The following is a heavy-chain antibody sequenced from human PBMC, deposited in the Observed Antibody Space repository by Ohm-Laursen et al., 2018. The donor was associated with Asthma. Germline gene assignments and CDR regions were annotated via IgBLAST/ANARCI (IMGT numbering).Heavy chain of an antibody. CDR3: ARATFSTYCGGDCYYFDY. Sequence: ASVKVSCKASGGTFSSYAISWVRQAPGQGLEWMGIINPSSGSSSYAQKFQGRVTMTSDTSTSTVYMELSSLRSEDTAVYYCARATFSTYCGGDCYYFDYWGQGTLVTVSS. CDR2: INPSSGSS. V-gene: IGHV1-46*01. D-gene: IGHD2-21*02. J-gene: IGHJ4*02. CDR1: GGTFSSYA.